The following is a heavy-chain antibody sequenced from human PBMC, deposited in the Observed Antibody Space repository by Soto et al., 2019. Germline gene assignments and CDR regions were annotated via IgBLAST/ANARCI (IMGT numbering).Heavy chain of an antibody. D-gene: IGHD2-21*02. J-gene: IGHJ3*01. Sequence: EVQLVESEGGLVQRGGSLRLSCAASGFTFNYYWMHWVRQAPGQGLVWVSHIHSDGSTTTYAYSGKGRFTISRDNAKNTLSLQMTSLRAEDTAVYYCVRGDKGGFDLWGQGTTVTVSS. CDR1: GFTFNYYW. V-gene: IGHV3-74*01. CDR2: IHSDGSTT. CDR3: VRGDKGGFDL.